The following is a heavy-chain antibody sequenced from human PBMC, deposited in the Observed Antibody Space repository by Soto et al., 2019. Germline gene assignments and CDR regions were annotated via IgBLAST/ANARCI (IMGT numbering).Heavy chain of an antibody. Sequence: ASVKVSCKASGGTFSSYAISWVRQAPGQGLEWMGGIIPIFGTANYAQKFQGRVTITADESTSTAYMELSSLRSEDTAVYYCARVLRYDILTGSADNWFDPWGQGTLVTVSS. CDR3: ARVLRYDILTGSADNWFDP. V-gene: IGHV1-69*13. D-gene: IGHD3-9*01. CDR1: GGTFSSYA. CDR2: IIPIFGTA. J-gene: IGHJ5*02.